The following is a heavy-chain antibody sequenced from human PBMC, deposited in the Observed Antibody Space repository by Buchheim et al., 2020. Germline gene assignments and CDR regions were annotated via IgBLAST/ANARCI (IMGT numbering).Heavy chain of an antibody. CDR1: GFTFRSYA. CDR3: AKDHYGDYVRAWDC. J-gene: IGHJ4*02. CDR2: ISASGGST. V-gene: IGHV3-23*01. D-gene: IGHD4-17*01. Sequence: EVQLLQSGGGLVQPGGSLRLSCAASGFTFRSYAMSWVRQTPGKGLEWVSSISASGGSTWYAESVKGRFTISRGNSKNTLYLQMNRLRAEDTASYYCAKDHYGDYVRAWDCWGQGIL.